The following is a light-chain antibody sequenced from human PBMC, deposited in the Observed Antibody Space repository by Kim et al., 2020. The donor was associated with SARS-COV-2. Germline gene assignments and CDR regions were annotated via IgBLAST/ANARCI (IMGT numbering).Light chain of an antibody. Sequence: ELVLTQSPGTLSLSPGQRAPLSCRASQSVSSTYLAWYQQKPGQAPRLLIYDASSRATGIPDRFNGSGSGTDFTLTSSRLEPEDSAVYYWQQDSSSKWTFGKGTKVDIK. V-gene: IGKV3-20*01. CDR3: QQDSSSKWT. CDR2: DAS. J-gene: IGKJ1*01. CDR1: QSVSSTY.